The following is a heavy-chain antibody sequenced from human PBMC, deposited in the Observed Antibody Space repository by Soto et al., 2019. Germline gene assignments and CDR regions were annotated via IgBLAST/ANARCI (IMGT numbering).Heavy chain of an antibody. CDR3: ARRGYGSGSAYGMDV. Sequence: PSETLSLTCAVSGGSIFSTSWWSWVRQAPGETLEWIGSIYYRGSTYYSPSLNSRVTMSIDTSKNQFSLKLSSVTAADTAVYYCARRGYGSGSAYGMDVWGQGTTVTVS. CDR2: IYYRGST. CDR1: GGSIFSTSW. V-gene: IGHV4-39*01. D-gene: IGHD3-10*01. J-gene: IGHJ6*02.